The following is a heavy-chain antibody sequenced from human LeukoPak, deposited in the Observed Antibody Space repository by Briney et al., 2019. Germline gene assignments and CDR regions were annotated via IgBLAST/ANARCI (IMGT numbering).Heavy chain of an antibody. D-gene: IGHD6-13*01. V-gene: IGHV4-59*08. CDR1: GGSISSYY. J-gene: IGHJ3*02. CDR3: ATHRLSSSWYLADAFDI. Sequence: TPSETLSLTCTVSGGSISSYYWSWIRQPPGKGLEWIGYIYYSGSTNYNPSLKSRVTISVDTSKNQFSLKLSSVTAADTAVYYCATHRLSSSWYLADAFDIWGQGTMVTVSS. CDR2: IYYSGST.